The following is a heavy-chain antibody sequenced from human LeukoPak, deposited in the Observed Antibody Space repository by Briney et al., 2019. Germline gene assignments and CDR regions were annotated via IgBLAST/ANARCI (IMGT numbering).Heavy chain of an antibody. J-gene: IGHJ6*02. D-gene: IGHD3-22*01. CDR3: ARARRYYDSSGYTYYYYYYGMDV. Sequence: SVKVSCKASGYTFTGYYIHWARQAPGQGLEWMGGIIPIFGTANYAQKFQGRVTITADESTSTAYMELSSLRSEDTAVYYCARARRYYDSSGYTYYYYYYGMDVWGQGTTVTVSS. CDR1: GYTFTGYY. CDR2: IIPIFGTA. V-gene: IGHV1-69*01.